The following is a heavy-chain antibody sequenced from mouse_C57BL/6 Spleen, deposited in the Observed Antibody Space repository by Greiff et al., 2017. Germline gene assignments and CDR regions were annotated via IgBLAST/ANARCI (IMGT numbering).Heavy chain of an antibody. J-gene: IGHJ4*01. CDR2: IYPGDGDT. Sequence: QVQLKQSGPELVKPGASVKISCKASGYAFSSSWMNWVKQRPGKGLEWIGRIYPGDGDTNYNGKFKGKGTLTADKSSSTAYMQLSSLTSEDSAVYFCARLGLRGNAMDYWGQGTSVTVSA. CDR1: GYAFSSSW. D-gene: IGHD2-4*01. CDR3: ARLGLRGNAMDY. V-gene: IGHV1-82*01.